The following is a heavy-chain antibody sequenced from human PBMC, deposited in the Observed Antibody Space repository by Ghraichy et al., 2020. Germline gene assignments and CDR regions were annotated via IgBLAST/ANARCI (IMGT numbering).Heavy chain of an antibody. J-gene: IGHJ4*02. V-gene: IGHV3-48*02. D-gene: IGHD2-15*01. Sequence: GGSLRLSCAVSGLTFSGYTMKWVRQAPGKGLEWISFISNGDGTIYYADSVKGRFTISRDNAKNSLYLQMNSLRYEDTAVYYCATGGGTFWCQGTLVTVSS. CDR1: GLTFSGYT. CDR2: ISNGDGTI. CDR3: ATGGGTF.